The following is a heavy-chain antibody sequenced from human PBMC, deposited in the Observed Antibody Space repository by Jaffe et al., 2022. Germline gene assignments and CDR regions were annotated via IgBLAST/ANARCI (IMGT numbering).Heavy chain of an antibody. CDR1: GYTFTGYY. D-gene: IGHD3-3*01. CDR2: INPNSGGT. CDR3: ARVRYDFWSGYYIRNDAFDI. V-gene: IGHV1-2*06. J-gene: IGHJ3*02. Sequence: QVQLVQSGAEVKKPGASVKVSCKASGYTFTGYYMHWVRQAPGQGLEWMGRINPNSGGTNYAQKFQGRVTMTRDTSISTAYMELSRLRSDDTAVYYCARVRYDFWSGYYIRNDAFDIWGQGTMVTVSS.